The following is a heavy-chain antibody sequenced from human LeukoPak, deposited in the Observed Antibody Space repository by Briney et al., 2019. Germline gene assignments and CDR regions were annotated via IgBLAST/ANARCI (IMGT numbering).Heavy chain of an antibody. Sequence: SETLSLTCTVSGGSISSYYWSWIRQPPGKGLEWIGYIYYSGSTNYNPSLKSRVTISVDTSKNQFSLKLSSVIAADTAVYYCARVYSGWLYYYYGMDVWGQGTTVTVSS. V-gene: IGHV4-59*01. CDR1: GGSISSYY. D-gene: IGHD6-19*01. CDR3: ARVYSGWLYYYYGMDV. J-gene: IGHJ6*02. CDR2: IYYSGST.